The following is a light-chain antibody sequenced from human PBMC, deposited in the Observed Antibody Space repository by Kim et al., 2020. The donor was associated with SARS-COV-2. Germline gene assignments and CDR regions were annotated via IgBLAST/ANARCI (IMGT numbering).Light chain of an antibody. CDR3: QQYSNWPT. CDR1: QSVSSN. J-gene: IGKJ1*01. V-gene: IGKV3-15*01. Sequence: EIVMTQSPATLSVSPGERATLSCRASQSVSSNLAWYQQKPGQAPRLLIFGASTRATGIPARFSGSGSGTEFTLTISGLQSEDFAVYYCQQYSNWPTFGQGTKVDIK. CDR2: GAS.